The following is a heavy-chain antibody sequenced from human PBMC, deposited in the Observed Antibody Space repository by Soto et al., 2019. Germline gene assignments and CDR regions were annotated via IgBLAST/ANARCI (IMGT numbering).Heavy chain of an antibody. CDR2: TWYDGSNK. CDR3: ARGSGLRFNWLDP. V-gene: IGHV3-33*03. J-gene: IGHJ5*02. CDR1: GSTFSSYG. Sequence: ESGGGVVQPGMSLRLSCAVSGSTFSSYGIHWVRQAPGKGLEWLAVTWYDGSNKFYADSVKGRFTMSRDNSKNTQYLQMNSLRAEDTAVYYCARGSGLRFNWLDPWGQGTLVTVSS. D-gene: IGHD3-16*01.